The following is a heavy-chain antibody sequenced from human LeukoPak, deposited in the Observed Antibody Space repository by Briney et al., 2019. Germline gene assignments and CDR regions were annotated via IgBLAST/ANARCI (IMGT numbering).Heavy chain of an antibody. Sequence: SETLSLTCTVSGGSISSSSYYWGWIRQPPGKGLEWIGSIYYSGSTYYNPSLKSRVTISVDTSKNQFSLKLSSVTAADTAVYYCARGGSLEYSSPFHLDYWGQGTLVTVSS. CDR3: ARGGSLEYSSPFHLDY. CDR2: IYYSGST. J-gene: IGHJ4*02. D-gene: IGHD6-6*01. CDR1: GGSISSSSYY. V-gene: IGHV4-39*07.